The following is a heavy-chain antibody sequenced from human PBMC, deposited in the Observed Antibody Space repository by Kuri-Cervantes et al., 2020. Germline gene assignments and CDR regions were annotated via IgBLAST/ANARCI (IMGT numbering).Heavy chain of an antibody. J-gene: IGHJ6*02. CDR2: ISYDGSNK. CDR1: GLTFSSYG. D-gene: IGHD3-22*01. V-gene: IGHV3-30*18. CDR3: AKDISTYYYDSSGYGWNGMDV. Sequence: GESLKISCAASGLTFSSYGMHWVRQAPGKGLEWVAVISYDGSNKYYADSVKGRFTISRDNSKNTLYLQMNSLRAEDTAVYYCAKDISTYYYDSSGYGWNGMDVWGQGTTVTVSS.